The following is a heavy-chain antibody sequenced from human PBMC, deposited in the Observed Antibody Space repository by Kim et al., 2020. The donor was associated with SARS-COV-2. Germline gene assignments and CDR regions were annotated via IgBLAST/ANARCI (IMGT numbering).Heavy chain of an antibody. V-gene: IGHV4-59*12. CDR3: SSDRWAGGSFDAFDI. D-gene: IGHD2-8*02. CDR1: GGSMTVYN. J-gene: IGHJ3*02. Sequence: SETLSLTCTISGGSMTVYNWNWIRQAPGQGLEWIGCINDIGNTKSNPSLTRRVVVTADASTSQFSLSLSSVTSAAAAASFCSSDRWAGGSFDAFDIWGLG. CDR2: INDIGNT.